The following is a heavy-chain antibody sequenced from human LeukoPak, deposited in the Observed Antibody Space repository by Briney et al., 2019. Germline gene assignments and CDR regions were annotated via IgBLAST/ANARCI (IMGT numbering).Heavy chain of an antibody. J-gene: IGHJ4*02. CDR1: GFTFSCYW. CDR3: ARDGPSGSYGY. Sequence: GGSLRLSCAASGFTFSCYWMHWVRQAPGKGLVWVSRINSDGSSTSYADSVKGRFTISRDNAKNTLYLQMNSLRAEDTAVYYCARDGPSGSYGYWGQGTLVTVSS. CDR2: INSDGSST. D-gene: IGHD1-26*01. V-gene: IGHV3-74*01.